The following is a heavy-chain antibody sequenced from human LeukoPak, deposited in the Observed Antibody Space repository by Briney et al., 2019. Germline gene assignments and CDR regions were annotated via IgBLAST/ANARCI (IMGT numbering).Heavy chain of an antibody. CDR2: IYYSGST. CDR3: ARHGALDC. J-gene: IGHJ4*02. Sequence: SETLSLTCTVSGGSMSNYFWSWIRQPPGKGLEWIRNIYYSGSTNYNPSLNSRVTISVDTSKNQFSLKLNSVTAADTAVYYCARHGALDCWGQGTLVTVSS. D-gene: IGHD3-16*01. V-gene: IGHV4-59*08. CDR1: GGSMSNYF.